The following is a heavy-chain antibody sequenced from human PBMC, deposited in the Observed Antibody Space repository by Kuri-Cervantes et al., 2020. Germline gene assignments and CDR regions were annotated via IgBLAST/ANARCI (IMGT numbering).Heavy chain of an antibody. CDR3: ARAWGSGYDYTPSYIDY. D-gene: IGHD5-12*01. CDR2: IYYSGST. CDR1: GGSISSGGYY. Sequence: SETLSLTCTVSGGSISSGGYYWSWIRQHPGKGLEWIVYIYYSGSTYYNPSLKSRVTISVDTSKNQFSLKLSSVTAADTAVYYCARAWGSGYDYTPSYIDYWGQGTLVTVSS. J-gene: IGHJ4*02. V-gene: IGHV4-30-4*08.